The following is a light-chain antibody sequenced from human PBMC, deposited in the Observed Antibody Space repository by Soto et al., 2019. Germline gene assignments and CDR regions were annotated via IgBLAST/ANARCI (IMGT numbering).Light chain of an antibody. Sequence: EIVLTQSPGTLSLSPGERATLSCRASQRVTNSYLAWYQQKPGQAPRLLIYGTSSRATGIPDRFSGSGSGTDFTLTISRLEPEDFAVYYCHQYVTSPPGYTFGQGTRLEIK. CDR3: HQYVTSPPGYT. CDR1: QRVTNSY. J-gene: IGKJ2*01. V-gene: IGKV3-20*01. CDR2: GTS.